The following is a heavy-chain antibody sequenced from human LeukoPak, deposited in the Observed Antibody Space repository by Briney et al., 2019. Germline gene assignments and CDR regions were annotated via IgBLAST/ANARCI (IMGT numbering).Heavy chain of an antibody. J-gene: IGHJ3*02. V-gene: IGHV3-20*04. D-gene: IGHD3-22*01. Sequence: GGSLRLSCAASGFTFDDYGMTWVRQAPGKGLEWVSSINWNGGSTGYADSVKGRFTISRDNAKNSLFLQMNSLRAEDTALCYCARDRGPYDSSGYYPYDAFDIWGQGTMVTVSS. CDR2: INWNGGST. CDR1: GFTFDDYG. CDR3: ARDRGPYDSSGYYPYDAFDI.